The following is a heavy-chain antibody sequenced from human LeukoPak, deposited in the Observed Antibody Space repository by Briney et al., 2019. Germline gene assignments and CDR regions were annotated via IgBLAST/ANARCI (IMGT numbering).Heavy chain of an antibody. V-gene: IGHV3-30*18. CDR1: GFTFSSYD. CDR2: ISYDGSNK. D-gene: IGHD2-15*01. Sequence: QPGGSLRLSCAASGFTFSSYDMHWVRQAPGKGLEWVAFISYDGSNKFYADSVKGRFTISRDNSKDTLYLQMNSLRPEDTAVYHCAKAPYCSGGSCYSDYFDSWGQGTLVTVSS. CDR3: AKAPYCSGGSCYSDYFDS. J-gene: IGHJ4*02.